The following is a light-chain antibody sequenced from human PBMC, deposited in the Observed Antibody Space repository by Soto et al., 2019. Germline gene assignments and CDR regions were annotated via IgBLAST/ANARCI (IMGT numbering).Light chain of an antibody. CDR3: CSYAGSSTYV. CDR1: SSDVGSYNL. CDR2: EVS. V-gene: IGLV2-23*02. J-gene: IGLJ1*01. Sequence: QSALTQPASVSVSPGRSITISCTGTSSDVGSYNLVSWYQQHPGKAPKLMIYEVSKRPSGVSNRFSGSKSGNTASLTISGLQAEDEADYYCCSYAGSSTYVFGTGTKVTVL.